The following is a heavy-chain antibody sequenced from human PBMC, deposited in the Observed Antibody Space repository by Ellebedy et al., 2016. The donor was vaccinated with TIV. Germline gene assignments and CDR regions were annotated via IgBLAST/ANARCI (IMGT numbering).Heavy chain of an antibody. D-gene: IGHD1-1*01. Sequence: GESLKISCAASEFTFSDYGMHWVRQAPGKGLEWVAFIWYDGNDQYYADSVKGRFTVSRDNSKNTLYLQMNSLRVDDTAVYYCATDLGTRAFDVWGQGTMVTVSS. CDR2: IWYDGNDQ. CDR3: ATDLGTRAFDV. V-gene: IGHV3-33*03. CDR1: EFTFSDYG. J-gene: IGHJ3*01.